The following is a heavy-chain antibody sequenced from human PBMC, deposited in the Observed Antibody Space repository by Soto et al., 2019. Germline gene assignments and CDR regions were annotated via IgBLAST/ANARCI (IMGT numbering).Heavy chain of an antibody. Sequence: QVQLVESGGGVVQPGRSLRLSCAASGFTFSSYGMHWVRQAPGKGLEWVAVIWYDGSNKYYADSVKGRFTISRDNSKNTLYLQMNSLRAEDTAVYYCARDQGYSSGWAFDYWGQGTLVTVSS. CDR1: GFTFSSYG. CDR3: ARDQGYSSGWAFDY. CDR2: IWYDGSNK. D-gene: IGHD6-19*01. V-gene: IGHV3-33*01. J-gene: IGHJ4*02.